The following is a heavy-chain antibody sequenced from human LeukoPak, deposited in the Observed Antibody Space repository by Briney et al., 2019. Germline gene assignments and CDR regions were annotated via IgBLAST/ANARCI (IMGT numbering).Heavy chain of an antibody. Sequence: GVSQKISCKGSGYSFTSNWIGWVRPMPGKGLEWMGIIYPGDSDIRYSPSFQGQVTISADKSISTAYLQCSSLKASDTAMYYCARHECSNTSCYYALDYWGQGTLVTVSS. CDR3: ARHECSNTSCYYALDY. J-gene: IGHJ4*02. D-gene: IGHD2-2*01. V-gene: IGHV5-51*01. CDR1: GYSFTSNW. CDR2: IYPGDSDI.